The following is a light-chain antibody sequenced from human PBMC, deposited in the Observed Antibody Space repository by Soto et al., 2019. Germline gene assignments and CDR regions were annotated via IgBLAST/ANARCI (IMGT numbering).Light chain of an antibody. Sequence: QSALTQPASVSGSPGQSITISCTGTSSDVGSYNYVSWYQQHPGKAPKLMIYEVSNRPSGVSNRFSGSTSGNTASLTISGLQAEDEADYYFSSFTSSSTWVVGGGNKVTAL. CDR2: EVS. CDR1: SSDVGSYNY. CDR3: SSFTSSSTWV. V-gene: IGLV2-14*01. J-gene: IGLJ3*02.